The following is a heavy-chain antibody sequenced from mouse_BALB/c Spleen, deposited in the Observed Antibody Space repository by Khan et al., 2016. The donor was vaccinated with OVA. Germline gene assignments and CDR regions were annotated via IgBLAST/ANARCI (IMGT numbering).Heavy chain of an antibody. CDR2: ISGDSSTI. CDR1: GFTFSTYG. J-gene: IGHJ2*01. D-gene: IGHD1-1*01. CDR3: ATSYFYGYYFDY. V-gene: IGHV5-17*02. Sequence: EVQVVESGGGLVQPGGSRKLSCAASGFTFSTYGMHWVRQAPEKGLEWVAYISGDSSTIYYADTVKGRFTISRDNPKNTLFLQMTCLMSEDTAGYYCATSYFYGYYFDYWGPGTTLTVSS.